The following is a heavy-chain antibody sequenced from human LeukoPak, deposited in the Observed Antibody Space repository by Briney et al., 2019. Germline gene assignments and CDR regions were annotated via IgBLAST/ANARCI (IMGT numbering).Heavy chain of an antibody. CDR2: ISATGIRT. CDR1: GFTFNNYA. Sequence: PGGSLRLSCAASGFTFNNYAMSWVRQAPGKGLQWVSAISATGIRTYYADPVKGRFTISRDNSRNTLDLQMNSLRADDTAVYYCARELKVAGPTTGFDFWGQGTLVTVSS. V-gene: IGHV3-23*01. D-gene: IGHD1-26*01. J-gene: IGHJ4*02. CDR3: ARELKVAGPTTGFDF.